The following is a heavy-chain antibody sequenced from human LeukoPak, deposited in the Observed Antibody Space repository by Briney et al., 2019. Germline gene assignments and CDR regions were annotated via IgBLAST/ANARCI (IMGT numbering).Heavy chain of an antibody. CDR3: AREKIGTGTVLGKDYYYMDV. Sequence: PSETLSLTCTVSGGSISIRGHYWGWIRQPPGKGLEWIGSIFYSGSTYYNPSLKSRVSISVDTSKNQFSLKLSSVTAADTAMYYCAREKIGTGTVLGKDYYYMDVWGKGTTVTVSS. CDR1: GGSISIRGHY. V-gene: IGHV4-39*07. J-gene: IGHJ6*03. CDR2: IFYSGST. D-gene: IGHD3-16*01.